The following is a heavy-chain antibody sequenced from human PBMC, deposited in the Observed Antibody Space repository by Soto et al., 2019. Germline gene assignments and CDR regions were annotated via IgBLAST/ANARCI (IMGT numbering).Heavy chain of an antibody. CDR2: IYDGGST. J-gene: IGHJ4*02. CDR3: ARGIAVARRLFDD. D-gene: IGHD6-19*01. V-gene: IGHV4-38-2*01. Sequence: SETLCLTCAVSDYYISSGYYWGWLRQPPGKGLEWIGNIYDGGSTYYNPSLKSRVTISVDTSKNQFSIKLSSVTPAETAEYSCARGIAVARRLFDDWGQGTLVTVSS. CDR1: DYYISSGYY.